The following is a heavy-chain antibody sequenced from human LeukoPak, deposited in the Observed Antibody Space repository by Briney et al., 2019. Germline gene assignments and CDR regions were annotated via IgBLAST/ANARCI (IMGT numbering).Heavy chain of an antibody. Sequence: GGSLRLSCAASGFTFSSYGMHWVRQAPGKGLEWVAVISYDGSHNYNADSVKGRFTISRDNSKNTLYLQMNSLRAEDTAVYYCAKEWEQVGVPLFDYWGQGSLVTVSS. CDR3: AKEWEQVGVPLFDY. D-gene: IGHD1-26*01. CDR1: GFTFSSYG. V-gene: IGHV3-30*18. CDR2: ISYDGSHN. J-gene: IGHJ4*02.